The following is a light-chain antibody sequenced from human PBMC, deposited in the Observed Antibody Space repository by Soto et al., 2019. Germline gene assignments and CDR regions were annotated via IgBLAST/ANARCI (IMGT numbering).Light chain of an antibody. CDR1: SSDVGGYNY. CDR2: DVS. V-gene: IGLV2-14*01. J-gene: IGLJ1*01. CDR3: RSYTSSSTYV. Sequence: QSVLTQPASVSGSPGQSITISCTGTSSDVGGYNYVSWYQQHPGKAPKLMIYDVSNRTSGVSNRFSGSKSGNTASLTISGLQAEDEADYYCRSYTSSSTYVFGTGTKLTVL.